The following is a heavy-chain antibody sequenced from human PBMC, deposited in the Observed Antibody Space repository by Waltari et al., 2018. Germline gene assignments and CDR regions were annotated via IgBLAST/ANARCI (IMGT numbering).Heavy chain of an antibody. Sequence: QVQLQESGPGLVKPSETLSLTCTVSGGSISGYYWSWLRQPPGKGLEYLAYLYYTGSSKYNPSLEGRVTISLDTSKNQFSLMLTSVTAADTAVYYCARWTTVRGTRGLDYWGQGTLVTVSS. J-gene: IGHJ4*02. CDR3: ARWTTVRGTRGLDY. V-gene: IGHV4-59*01. CDR2: LYYTGSS. CDR1: GGSISGYY. D-gene: IGHD4-17*01.